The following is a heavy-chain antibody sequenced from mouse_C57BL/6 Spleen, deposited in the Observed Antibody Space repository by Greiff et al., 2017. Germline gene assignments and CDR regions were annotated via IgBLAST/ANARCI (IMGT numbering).Heavy chain of an antibody. CDR3: ARGHDGYYSAWFAY. CDR1: GYTFTDYY. D-gene: IGHD2-3*01. J-gene: IGHJ3*01. Sequence: EVQLQQSGPELVKPGASVKISCKASGYTFTDYYMNWVKQSHGKSLEWIGDINPNNGGTSYNQKFKGKATLTVDKSSSTAYMELRSLTSEDSAVYYCARGHDGYYSAWFAYWGQGTLVTVSA. V-gene: IGHV1-26*01. CDR2: INPNNGGT.